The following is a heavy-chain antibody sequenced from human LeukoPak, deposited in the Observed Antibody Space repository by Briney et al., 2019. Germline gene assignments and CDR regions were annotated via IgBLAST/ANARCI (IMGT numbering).Heavy chain of an antibody. CDR3: ARDFRGELPDY. V-gene: IGHV1-69*04. CDR1: GGTFSSYA. Sequence: SVKVSCTASGGTFSSYAISWVRQGPGQGLEWMGRIIPTFGIANYAQKFQGRVTITADKSTSTAYMELSSLRSEDTAVYYCARDFRGELPDYWGQGTLVTVSS. J-gene: IGHJ4*02. CDR2: IIPTFGIA. D-gene: IGHD1-26*01.